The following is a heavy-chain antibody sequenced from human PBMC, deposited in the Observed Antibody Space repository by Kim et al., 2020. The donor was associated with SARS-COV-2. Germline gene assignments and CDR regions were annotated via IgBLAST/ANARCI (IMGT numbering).Heavy chain of an antibody. CDR2: ISYDGSNK. D-gene: IGHD3-9*01. V-gene: IGHV3-33*05. Sequence: GGSLRLSCAASGFTFSSYGMHWVRQAPGKGLEWVAVISYDGSNKYYADSVKGRFTISRDNSKNTLYLQMNSLRAEDTAVYYCARVSSTNYDILTGYYHNEKHYYYYYGMDVWGQGTTVTVSS. CDR1: GFTFSSYG. CDR3: ARVSSTNYDILTGYYHNEKHYYYYYGMDV. J-gene: IGHJ6*02.